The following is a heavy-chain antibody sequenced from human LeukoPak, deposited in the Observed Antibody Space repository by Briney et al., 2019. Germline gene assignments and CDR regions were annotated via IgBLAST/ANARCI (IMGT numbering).Heavy chain of an antibody. D-gene: IGHD2-15*01. J-gene: IGHJ6*02. CDR2: IIPILGIA. V-gene: IGHV1-69*04. Sequence: SVKVSCKASGGTFSSYAISWVRQAPGQGVEWMGRIIPILGIANYAQKFQGRVTITADKSTSTAYMELSSLRSEDTAVYYCARTLVVVAATSYYYYGMDVWGQGTTVTVSS. CDR3: ARTLVVVAATSYYYYGMDV. CDR1: GGTFSSYA.